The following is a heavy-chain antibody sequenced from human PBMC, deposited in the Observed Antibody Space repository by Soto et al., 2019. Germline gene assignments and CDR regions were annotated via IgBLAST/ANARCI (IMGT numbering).Heavy chain of an antibody. V-gene: IGHV1-2*04. CDR1: GYTFTGYY. J-gene: IGHJ4*02. CDR2: IHPNSGGT. D-gene: IGHD2-2*01. CDR3: ARGGIVVVPAPHLFDY. Sequence: ASVKVSCKASGYTFTGYYMHWVRQAPGQGLEWMGWIHPNSGGTNYAQKFQGWVTMTRDTSISTAYMELSRLRSDDTAVYYCARGGIVVVPAPHLFDYWGQGTLVTVSS.